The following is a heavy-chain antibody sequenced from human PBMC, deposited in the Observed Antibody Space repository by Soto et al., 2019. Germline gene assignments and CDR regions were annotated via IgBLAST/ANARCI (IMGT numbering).Heavy chain of an antibody. V-gene: IGHV3-15*01. J-gene: IGHJ4*02. Sequence: SLRLSCAASGFTFSNAWMSWVRQAPGKGLEWVGRIKSKTDGGTTDYAAPVKGSFTISRDDSKNTLYLQMNSLKTEDTAVYYCTTDIGPYCSSTSCPDYWGQGTLVTVSS. CDR3: TTDIGPYCSSTSCPDY. CDR2: IKSKTDGGTT. D-gene: IGHD2-2*01. CDR1: GFTFSNAW.